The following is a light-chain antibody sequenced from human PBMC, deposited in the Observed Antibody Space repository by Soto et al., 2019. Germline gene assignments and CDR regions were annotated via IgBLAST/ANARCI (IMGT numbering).Light chain of an antibody. Sequence: QAVVTQPPSVSGAPGQRVTISCTGSSSNIGAGYDVHWYQQLPGTAPKLLIYGNDNRPSGVPDRFSGSKSDTSASLAVTGLQAEDEADYYCQSYDSGLSAVLFGGGTKLTVL. J-gene: IGLJ2*01. CDR1: SSNIGAGYD. V-gene: IGLV1-40*01. CDR2: GND. CDR3: QSYDSGLSAVL.